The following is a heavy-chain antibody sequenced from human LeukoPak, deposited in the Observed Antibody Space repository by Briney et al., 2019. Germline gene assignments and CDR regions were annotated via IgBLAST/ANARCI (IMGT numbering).Heavy chain of an antibody. J-gene: IGHJ5*02. V-gene: IGHV1-2*02. Sequence: GASVKVSCKVSGYTFSDYVIHWVRQAPGQGLECMGWINPKSGGTNYVQKFQGRVTMTRDTSINTVYMELSSLNSDDTAMYYCARDVIMRDDQGWFDPWGQGTLVTVCS. CDR2: INPKSGGT. CDR3: ARDVIMRDDQGWFDP. D-gene: IGHD3-10*01. CDR1: GYTFSDYV.